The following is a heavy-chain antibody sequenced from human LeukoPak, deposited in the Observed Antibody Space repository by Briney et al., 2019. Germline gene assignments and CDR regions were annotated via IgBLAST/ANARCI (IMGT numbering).Heavy chain of an antibody. CDR2: INHRGST. CDR1: GGAFSGYH. V-gene: IGHV4-34*01. Sequence: SETLSLTCAIYGGAFSGYHWSWIRQPPGKGLEWIGEINHRGSTNYNPSLRSRVTISIDTSRNRFSLELSSVTAADTAVYYCARRYGSGSSGTFDYWGQGTLVTVSS. CDR3: ARRYGSGSSGTFDY. J-gene: IGHJ4*02. D-gene: IGHD3-10*01.